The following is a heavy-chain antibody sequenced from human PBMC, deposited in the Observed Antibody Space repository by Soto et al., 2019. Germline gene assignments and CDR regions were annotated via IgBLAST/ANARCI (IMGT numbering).Heavy chain of an antibody. CDR3: AAWKDNHYSPY. J-gene: IGHJ4*02. V-gene: IGHV3-21*01. Sequence: GSLMLYLASSGWTCSSYIVNWVRQAPGKGLEWVSSISSSSSYIYYADSVKGRFTISRDNAKNSLYLQMKSLRAEDTAVYYCAAWKDNHYSPYWGQGTLVTSPQ. CDR1: GWTCSSYI. D-gene: IGHD4-4*01. CDR2: ISSSSSYI.